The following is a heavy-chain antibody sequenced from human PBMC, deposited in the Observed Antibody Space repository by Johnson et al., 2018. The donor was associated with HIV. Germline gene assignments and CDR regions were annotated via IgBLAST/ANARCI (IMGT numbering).Heavy chain of an antibody. CDR1: GFTFSRYG. CDR2: IYSGGST. V-gene: IGHV3-NL1*01. J-gene: IGHJ3*02. Sequence: QMQLVESGGGVVQPGRSLRLSCAASGFTFSRYGMHWVRQAPGKGLEWVSVIYSGGSTYYADSVKGRFSISRDNSKNTLYLQMNSLRAEDTAVYYCARDGMYSSSPDAFDIWGQGTMVTVSS. D-gene: IGHD6-6*01. CDR3: ARDGMYSSSPDAFDI.